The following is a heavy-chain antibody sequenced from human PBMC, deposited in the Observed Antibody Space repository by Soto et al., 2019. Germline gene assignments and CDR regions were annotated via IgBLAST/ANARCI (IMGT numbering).Heavy chain of an antibody. CDR3: ARGYSSSRDLGD. D-gene: IGHD6-13*01. J-gene: IGHJ4*02. CDR2: IWYDGSNK. CDR1: GFSFSSYD. Sequence: QVQLVESGGGVVQPGTSLRLSCAASGFSFSSYDIHWVRQAPGKGLEWVAVIWYDGSNKYYADSVKGRFIISRDNSKNPLYLQMNSLRADDTAVYYCARGYSSSRDLGDWGQGTLVTVSS. V-gene: IGHV3-33*01.